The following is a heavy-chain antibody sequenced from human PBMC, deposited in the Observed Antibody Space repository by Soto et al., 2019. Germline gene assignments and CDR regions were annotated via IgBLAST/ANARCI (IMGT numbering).Heavy chain of an antibody. CDR3: ARDIDYYGSSGYQDC. J-gene: IGHJ4*02. Sequence: EVQLVESGGGLVQPGGSLRLSCAASGFTFSSYEMNWVRQASGKGLERVSYIRTSGNTIHYPESVKGRFTISRDNAKNYLFLQMNSLRGEDTAVYYCARDIDYYGSSGYQDCWGQGALVTVSS. D-gene: IGHD3-22*01. CDR2: IRTSGNTI. V-gene: IGHV3-48*03. CDR1: GFTFSSYE.